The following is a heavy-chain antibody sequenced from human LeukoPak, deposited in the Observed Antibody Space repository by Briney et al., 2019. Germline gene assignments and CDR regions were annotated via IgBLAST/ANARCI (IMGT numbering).Heavy chain of an antibody. Sequence: ASVKVSCKASGYTFTIYDINWVRQAPGQGLEWVGWMNPNDGGTVYAQKFQGRVTMTRDTSTGTLYMELNSLKSEDTAVYYCARGAIFGVTPRGYGMDVWGQGTTVTVSS. D-gene: IGHD3-3*01. J-gene: IGHJ6*02. CDR1: GYTFTIYD. CDR3: ARGAIFGVTPRGYGMDV. CDR2: MNPNDGGT. V-gene: IGHV1-8*01.